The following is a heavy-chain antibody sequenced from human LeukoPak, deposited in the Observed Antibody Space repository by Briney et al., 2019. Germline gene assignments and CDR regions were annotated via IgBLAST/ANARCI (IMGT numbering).Heavy chain of an antibody. CDR2: IIPNSGGT. Sequence: ASVKVSCKASGYTFTDYYMHWVRQAPGQGLEWMGWIIPNSGGTSYAQKFQGRVTMTRDTSISTAYMELSRLRSDDTAMYYCARDYGDFWGQGTLVTVSS. V-gene: IGHV1-2*02. J-gene: IGHJ4*02. CDR1: GYTFTDYY. D-gene: IGHD3-16*01. CDR3: ARDYGDF.